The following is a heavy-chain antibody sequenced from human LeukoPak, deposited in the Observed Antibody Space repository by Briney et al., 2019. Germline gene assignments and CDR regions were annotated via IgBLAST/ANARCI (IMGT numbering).Heavy chain of an antibody. CDR3: ARGRPVLQLFWGAFDI. CDR2: ISSSSSYI. CDR1: GFTFSSYS. D-gene: IGHD2-21*01. Sequence: GGSLRLSCAASGFTFSSYSMNWVRQAPGKGLEWVSSISSSSSYIYYVDSVKGRFTISRDNAKNSLYLQMNSLRAEDTAVYYCARGRPVLQLFWGAFDIWGQGTMVTVSS. V-gene: IGHV3-21*01. J-gene: IGHJ3*02.